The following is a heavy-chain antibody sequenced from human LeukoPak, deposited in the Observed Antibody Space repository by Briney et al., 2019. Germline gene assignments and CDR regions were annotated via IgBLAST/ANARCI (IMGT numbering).Heavy chain of an antibody. J-gene: IGHJ4*02. CDR1: GGSISSYY. D-gene: IGHD6-13*01. V-gene: IGHV4-4*07. CDR3: ARGIRDSSSWYRGGRYDY. CDR2: IYTSGST. Sequence: SETLSLTCTVSGGSISSYYWSWIRQPAGRGLEWIGRIYTSGSTNYNPSLKSRVTMSVDTSKNQFSLKLSSVTAADTAVYYCARGIRDSSSWYRGGRYDYWGQGTLVTVSS.